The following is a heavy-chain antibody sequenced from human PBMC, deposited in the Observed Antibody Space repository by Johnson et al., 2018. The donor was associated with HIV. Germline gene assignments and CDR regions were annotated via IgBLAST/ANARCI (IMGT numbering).Heavy chain of an antibody. CDR1: GFTFSSYA. CDR2: ISYDGSNK. D-gene: IGHD7-27*01. J-gene: IGHJ3*02. V-gene: IGHV3-30*04. CDR3: ARAPGAGDAFDI. Sequence: QVQLVESGGGVVQPGRSLRLSCAASGFTFSSYAMHWVRQAPGKGLEWVAVISYDGSNKYYADSVKGRFTISRDNAKNSLYLQMNSLRAEGAALYYCARAPGAGDAFDIWGEGTMVTVSS.